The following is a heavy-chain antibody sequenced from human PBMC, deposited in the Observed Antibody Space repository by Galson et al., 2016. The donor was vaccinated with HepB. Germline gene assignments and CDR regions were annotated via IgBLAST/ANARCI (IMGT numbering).Heavy chain of an antibody. J-gene: IGHJ4*02. CDR2: INHSGKT. Sequence: SETLSLTCTVSGDSISTSNYYWGWIRQPPGMGLEWIGEINHSGKTNYNPSLKSRVTMSVDTSKNQFSLKMTSVTAADTAVYYCATGHGDGGDWGQGTLVTVSS. CDR3: ATGHGDGGD. D-gene: IGHD3-10*01. CDR1: GDSISTSNYY. V-gene: IGHV4-39*07.